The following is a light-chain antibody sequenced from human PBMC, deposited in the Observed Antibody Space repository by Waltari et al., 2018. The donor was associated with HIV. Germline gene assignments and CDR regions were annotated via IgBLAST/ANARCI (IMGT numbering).Light chain of an antibody. CDR2: DTY. CDR1: GSNIANHY. V-gene: IGLV1-51*01. Sequence: QSVLTPPPSMSAAPGPRVTIPCSATGSNIANHYVSWYQQLPPAAPKLLIYDTYERPSGIPDRFSGSKSGTSATLAITGLQPGDEADYYCGTWDGSLNTGVFGGGTKLTVL. CDR3: GTWDGSLNTGV. J-gene: IGLJ2*01.